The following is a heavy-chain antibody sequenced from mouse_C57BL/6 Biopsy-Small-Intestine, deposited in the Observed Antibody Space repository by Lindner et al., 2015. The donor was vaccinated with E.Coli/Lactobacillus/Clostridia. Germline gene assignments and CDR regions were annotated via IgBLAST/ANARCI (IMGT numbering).Heavy chain of an antibody. CDR1: GYTFTNYV. CDR3: ARARAPWESHPYDS. D-gene: IGHD2-13*01. Sequence: SVKVSCKTSGYTFTNYVITWVRQAPGQGLEWMGWISAYNGGTNYAQKFLGRVTMTTDTSTTTAYLELRGLTYDDTAVYHCARARAPWESHPYDSWGQGTLVTVS. J-gene: IGHJ3*01. CDR2: ISAYNGGT. V-gene: IGHV1-14*01.